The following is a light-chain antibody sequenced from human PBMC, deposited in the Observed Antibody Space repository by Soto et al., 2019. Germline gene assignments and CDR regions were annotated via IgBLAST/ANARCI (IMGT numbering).Light chain of an antibody. J-gene: IGLJ2*01. CDR2: DVS. CDR3: SSYISSSTLELV. V-gene: IGLV2-14*03. CDR1: SGDVTIYDY. Sequence: QSALTQPVSVSGSPGQSITISCTGTSGDVTIYDYVSWYQQHPGKAPKLMIYDVSNRPSGVSNRFSGSKSGNTASLTISGLQAADEADYYCSSYISSSTLELVFGGGTKVTVL.